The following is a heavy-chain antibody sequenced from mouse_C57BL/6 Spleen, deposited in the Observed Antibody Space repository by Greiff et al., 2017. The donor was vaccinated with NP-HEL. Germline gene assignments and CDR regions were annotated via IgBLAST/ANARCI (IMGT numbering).Heavy chain of an antibody. CDR2: ISDGGSYT. J-gene: IGHJ2*01. CDR1: GFTFSSYA. D-gene: IGHD2-3*01. Sequence: EVNLVESGGGLVKPGGSLKLSCAASGFTFSSYAMSWVRQTPEKRLEWVATISDGGSYTYYPDNVKGRFTISRDNAKNNLYLQMSHLKSEDTAMYYCARGLLLDYWGQGTTLTVSS. CDR3: ARGLLLDY. V-gene: IGHV5-4*03.